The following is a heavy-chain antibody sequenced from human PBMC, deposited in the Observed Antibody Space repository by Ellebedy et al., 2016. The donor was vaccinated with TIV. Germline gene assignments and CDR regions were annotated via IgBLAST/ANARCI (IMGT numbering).Heavy chain of an antibody. J-gene: IGHJ4*02. Sequence: GESLKISCAASGFTFSSYWMHWVRQAPGKGLVLVSRMNTDGSSISYADSVKGRFTISRDNAKNTLYLQMNSLKAEDTAVYYGARGGLPAAKDFWGQGTLVTVSS. CDR3: ARGGLPAAKDF. V-gene: IGHV3-74*01. D-gene: IGHD2-2*01. CDR2: MNTDGSSI. CDR1: GFTFSSYW.